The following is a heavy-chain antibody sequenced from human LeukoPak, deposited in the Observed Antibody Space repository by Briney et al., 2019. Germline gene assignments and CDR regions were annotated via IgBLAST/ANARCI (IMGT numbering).Heavy chain of an antibody. Sequence: SETLSLTCTVSGGSISSYYWSWIRQPPVKGLEWIGYIYYSGSANYNPSLKSRVTISVDTSKNQFSLRPSSGTAADTAGFYCARDGFYSYVMAVWAKGPRSPSPQ. CDR2: IYYSGSA. CDR1: GGSISSYY. J-gene: IGHJ6*04. CDR3: ARDGFYSYVMAV. V-gene: IGHV4-59*01.